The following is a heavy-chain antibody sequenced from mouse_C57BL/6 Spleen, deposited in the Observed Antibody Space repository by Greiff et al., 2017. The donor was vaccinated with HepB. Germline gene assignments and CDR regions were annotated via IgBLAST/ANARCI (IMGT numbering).Heavy chain of an antibody. D-gene: IGHD2-4*01. CDR2: INPYNGGT. V-gene: IGHV1-19*01. J-gene: IGHJ4*01. CDR3: TSDDYDPYAMDY. Sequence: VQLQQSGPVLVKPGASVKMSCKASGYTFTDYYMNWVKQSHGKSLEWIGGINPYNGGTSYNQKFKGKATLTVDKSSSTAYMELNSLTSEDSAVYYCTSDDYDPYAMDYWGQGTSVTVSS. CDR1: GYTFTDYY.